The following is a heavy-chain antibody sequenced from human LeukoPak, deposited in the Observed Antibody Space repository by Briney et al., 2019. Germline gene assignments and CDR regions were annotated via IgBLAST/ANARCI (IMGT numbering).Heavy chain of an antibody. J-gene: IGHJ3*02. Sequence: SETLSLTCTVSGGSISDYYWSWIRQSPGKGLEWIAHIHYSGSTNYNSSLASRVTISMDTSKRQISLKLSSVTAADTAVYYCAKSNGYGLIDIWGQGTMVTVSS. D-gene: IGHD3-22*01. CDR2: IHYSGST. CDR1: GGSISDYY. CDR3: AKSNGYGLIDI. V-gene: IGHV4-59*01.